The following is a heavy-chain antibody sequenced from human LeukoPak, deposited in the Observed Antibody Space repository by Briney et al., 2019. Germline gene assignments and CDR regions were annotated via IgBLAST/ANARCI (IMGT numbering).Heavy chain of an antibody. V-gene: IGHV3-7*03. D-gene: IGHD1-26*01. CDR2: IKQDETEK. CDR3: VKDSPPRYSGSPPAY. J-gene: IGHJ4*02. Sequence: GGSLRLSCTASGFTFSNFWMGWVRQAPGKGLEWVANIKQDETEKFYLGSVKGRFTISRDNAKNSLYLQMNSLRADDTAVYYCVKDSPPRYSGSPPAYWGQGTLVTVSS. CDR1: GFTFSNFW.